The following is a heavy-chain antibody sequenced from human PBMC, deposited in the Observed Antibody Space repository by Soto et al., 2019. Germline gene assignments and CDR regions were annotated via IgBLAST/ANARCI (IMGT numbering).Heavy chain of an antibody. V-gene: IGHV4-34*01. CDR3: ARVLRNYDILTGYYTPFDY. CDR2: INHSGST. Sequence: SETLSLTCTVSGGSISSYYWSWIRQPPGKGLEWIGEINHSGSTNYNPSLKSRVTISVDTSKNQFSLKLSSVTAADTAVYYCARVLRNYDILTGYYTPFDYWGQGTLVTVSS. D-gene: IGHD3-9*01. CDR1: GGSISSYY. J-gene: IGHJ4*02.